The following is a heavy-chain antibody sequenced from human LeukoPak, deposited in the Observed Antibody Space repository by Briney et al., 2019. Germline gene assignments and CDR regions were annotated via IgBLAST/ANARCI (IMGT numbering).Heavy chain of an antibody. CDR3: ARGGVYYYGMDV. Sequence: SVKVSCKASGGTFSSYAISWVRQAPGQGLEWMGGIIPIFGTANYAQKFQGRVTITADESTSTAYMELSSLRSEDTAVYYCARGGVYYYGMDVWGQGTTVTVSS. J-gene: IGHJ6*02. CDR1: GGTFSSYA. V-gene: IGHV1-69*13. CDR2: IIPIFGTA. D-gene: IGHD2-8*01.